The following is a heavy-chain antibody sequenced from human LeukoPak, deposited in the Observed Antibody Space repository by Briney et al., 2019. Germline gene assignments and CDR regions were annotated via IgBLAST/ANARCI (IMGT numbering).Heavy chain of an antibody. J-gene: IGHJ4*02. CDR2: IRYDGSNK. CDR1: GFTFSSYG. Sequence: HPGGSLRLSCAASGFTFSSYGMHWVRQAPGKGLEWAAFIRYDGSNKYYADSVKGRFTISRDNSKNTLYLQMNSLRAEDTAVYYCAKERELLPEIDYWGQGTLVTVSS. D-gene: IGHD1-26*01. V-gene: IGHV3-30*02. CDR3: AKERELLPEIDY.